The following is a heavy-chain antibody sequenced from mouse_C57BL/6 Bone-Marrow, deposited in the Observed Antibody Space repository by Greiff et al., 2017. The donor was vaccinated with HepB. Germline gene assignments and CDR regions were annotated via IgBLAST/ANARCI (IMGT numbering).Heavy chain of an antibody. Sequence: QVQLQQPGAELVKPGASVKLSCKASGYTFTRYWMQWVKQRPGQGLEWIGEIDPSDSYTNYNQKFKGKATLTVDTSSSTAYMQLSSLTSEDSAVYYCASGITTDFDYWGQGTTLTVSS. D-gene: IGHD2-4*01. CDR2: IDPSDSYT. CDR1: GYTFTRYW. V-gene: IGHV1-50*01. CDR3: ASGITTDFDY. J-gene: IGHJ2*01.